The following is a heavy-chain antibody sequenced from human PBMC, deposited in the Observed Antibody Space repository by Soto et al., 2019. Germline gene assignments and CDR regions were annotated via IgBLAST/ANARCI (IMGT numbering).Heavy chain of an antibody. CDR3: ARASYYADSAYYPLDF. V-gene: IGHV3-53*01. Sequence: GGSLRLSCAASGFNVNSNYLSWVRQAPGKGLEWVSVIFADGTIHYADSARGRLTISRDNSRNTLSFQMNSLRAEDTAVYYCARASYYADSAYYPLDFWGQGTLVTVSS. J-gene: IGHJ4*02. CDR2: IFADGTI. D-gene: IGHD3-22*01. CDR1: GFNVNSNY.